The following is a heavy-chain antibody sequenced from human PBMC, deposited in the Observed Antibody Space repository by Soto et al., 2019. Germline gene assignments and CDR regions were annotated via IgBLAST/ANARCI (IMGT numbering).Heavy chain of an antibody. D-gene: IGHD6-13*01. CDR2: MNPNSGNT. J-gene: IGHJ6*02. Sequence: QVQLVQSGAEVKKPGASVKVSCKASGYTFTTYEINRVRQATGQGLEWMGWMNPNSGNTAYAQKFRGRVTMTRKTSISTAYMELGSLRSADTAVYYCASNDSGSWYGMDVWGQGTTVTVSS. CDR3: ASNDSGSWYGMDV. CDR1: GYTFTTYE. V-gene: IGHV1-8*01.